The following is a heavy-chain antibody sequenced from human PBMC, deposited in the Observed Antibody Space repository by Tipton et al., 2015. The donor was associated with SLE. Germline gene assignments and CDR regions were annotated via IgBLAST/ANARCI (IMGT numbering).Heavy chain of an antibody. CDR1: GFTFSDYY. D-gene: IGHD4-17*01. CDR2: ISRSGNTI. V-gene: IGHV3-11*04. Sequence: GSLRLSCAASGFTFSDYYMSWIRQAPGKGLEWVSYISRSGNTIYYADSVKGRFTISRDNAKNSLSLQMNSLRAEDTAVYYCAKDYGDYYWYFDLWGRGTLVTVSS. CDR3: AKDYGDYYWYFDL. J-gene: IGHJ2*01.